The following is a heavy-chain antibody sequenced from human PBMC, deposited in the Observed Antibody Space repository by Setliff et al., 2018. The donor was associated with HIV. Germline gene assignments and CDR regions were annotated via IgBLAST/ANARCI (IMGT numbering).Heavy chain of an antibody. V-gene: IGHV4-38-2*02. D-gene: IGHD5-18*01. J-gene: IGHJ4*02. CDR1: GYSISSGYY. Sequence: PSETLSLTCTVSGYSISSGYYWGFIRQPPGKGLEWIGSIFHSGTTYYNPSLKSRVTISVDTSKNQFSLKLSSVTAADTAVYYCARPAPRGYSYGHYYFDYWGQGTLVTVSS. CDR2: IFHSGTT. CDR3: ARPAPRGYSYGHYYFDY.